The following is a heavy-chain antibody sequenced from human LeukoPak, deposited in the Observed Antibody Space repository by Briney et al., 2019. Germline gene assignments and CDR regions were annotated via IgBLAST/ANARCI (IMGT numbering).Heavy chain of an antibody. Sequence: SETLSLTCTVSGGSISSGDYYWSWIRQPPGKGLEWIGYIYYSGSTYYNPSLKSRVTISVDTSKNQFSLKLSSVTAADTAVYYSAREEEYGYGESWGQGTLVTVSS. V-gene: IGHV4-30-4*01. CDR2: IYYSGST. CDR3: AREEEYGYGES. J-gene: IGHJ1*01. D-gene: IGHD4-17*01. CDR1: GGSISSGDYY.